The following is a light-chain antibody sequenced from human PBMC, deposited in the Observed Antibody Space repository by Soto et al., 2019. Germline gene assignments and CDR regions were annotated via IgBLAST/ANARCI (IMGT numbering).Light chain of an antibody. CDR2: DVT. Sequence: QSALTQPASVSGSPGQSITISCTGTSGDVGGYNSVSWYRQDPGKAPKLMIYDVTNRPSGVSNRFSGSKSGNTASLTISGLQAEDEADYYCSSFTSDITYVFGTGTKATVL. CDR1: SGDVGGYNS. CDR3: SSFTSDITYV. J-gene: IGLJ1*01. V-gene: IGLV2-14*01.